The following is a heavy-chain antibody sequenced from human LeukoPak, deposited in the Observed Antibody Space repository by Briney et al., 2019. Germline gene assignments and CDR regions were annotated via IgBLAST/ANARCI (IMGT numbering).Heavy chain of an antibody. V-gene: IGHV3-66*01. CDR3: ASVFWNGH. D-gene: IGHD3-3*01. J-gene: IGHJ4*02. CDR2: IFSTGNT. CDR1: GFTISANY. Sequence: GGSLRLSCAASGFTISANYMSWVRQAPGKGLEWVSIIFSTGNTYYADSVQGRFTISRDNSKNTLYLQMDSLRAEDTAVYYCASVFWNGHWGQGTLVTVSS.